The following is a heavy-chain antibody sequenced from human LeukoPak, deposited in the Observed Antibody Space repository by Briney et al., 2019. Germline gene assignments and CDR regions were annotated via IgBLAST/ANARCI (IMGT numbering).Heavy chain of an antibody. J-gene: IGHJ6*03. CDR3: ARNFYYYYMDV. Sequence: SETLSLTCTVSGGSISSYYWSWLRQPPGKGLEWIGYIYFSGNTNYNPSLKSRVTISVDTSKNQFSLKLSSVTAADTAVYYCARNFYYYYMDVWGKGTTVTVSS. CDR1: GGSISSYY. CDR2: IYFSGNT. V-gene: IGHV4-59*01.